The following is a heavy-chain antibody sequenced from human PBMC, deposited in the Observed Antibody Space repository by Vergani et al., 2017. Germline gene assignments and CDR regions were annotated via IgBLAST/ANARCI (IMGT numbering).Heavy chain of an antibody. J-gene: IGHJ4*02. Sequence: QVQLQESGPGLVKPSQTLSLTCTVSGGSISSGSYYWSWIRQPAGKGLEWIGSIYYSGSTYYNPSLKSRVTISLDTSKNQFSLKLSSVTAADTAVYYCARQGELRYFDYWGQGTLVTVSS. V-gene: IGHV4-61*02. D-gene: IGHD1-26*01. CDR3: ARQGELRYFDY. CDR1: GGSISSGSYY. CDR2: IYYSGST.